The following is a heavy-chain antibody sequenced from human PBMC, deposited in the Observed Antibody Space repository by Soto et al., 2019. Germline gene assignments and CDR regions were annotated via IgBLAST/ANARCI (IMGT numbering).Heavy chain of an antibody. CDR3: AKGRDDGYNVPSD. Sequence: VQLVQSGTVVRKPGASVKVSCKASGDRFPNNYIHWMRQATGQGLEWMGMINPRVDSTSYAQRFQGRVTVTRDTSTYSVDMELGKLRSDDTAVYYCAKGRDDGYNVPSDWGQGPLFPVSS. J-gene: IGHJ4*02. V-gene: IGHV1-46*03. CDR2: INPRVDST. CDR1: GDRFPNNY. D-gene: IGHD4-17*01.